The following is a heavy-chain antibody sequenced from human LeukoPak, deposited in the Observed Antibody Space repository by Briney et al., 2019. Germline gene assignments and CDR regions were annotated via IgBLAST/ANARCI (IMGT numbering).Heavy chain of an antibody. J-gene: IGHJ4*02. V-gene: IGHV4-59*08. D-gene: IGHD1-26*01. CDR1: GGSISSYY. Sequence: PSETLSLTCSFSGGSISSYYWSWIRQPPGKGLEWIGYIYYIGSTSYNPSLKSRVTISVDTSKNQFSLKLTSVTAADTAVYYCATYSGNYNNFEYWGREPWSPSPQ. CDR2: IYYIGST. CDR3: ATYSGNYNNFEY.